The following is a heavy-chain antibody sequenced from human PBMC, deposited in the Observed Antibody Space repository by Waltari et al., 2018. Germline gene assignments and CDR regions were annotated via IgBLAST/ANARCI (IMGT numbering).Heavy chain of an antibody. D-gene: IGHD1-1*01. CDR3: ARALVQLERRAYYYYMDV. V-gene: IGHV1-46*03. Sequence: QVQLVQSGAEVKKPGASVKVSCKASGYTFTSYYTPWVRQAPGQGLEWMGIINPSGGSTSYAQKFQGRVTMTRDTSTSTVYMELSSLRSEDTAVYYCARALVQLERRAYYYYMDVWGKGTTVTVSS. CDR1: GYTFTSYY. J-gene: IGHJ6*03. CDR2: INPSGGST.